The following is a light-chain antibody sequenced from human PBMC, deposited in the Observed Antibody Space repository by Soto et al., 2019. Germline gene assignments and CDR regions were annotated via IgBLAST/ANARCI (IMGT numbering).Light chain of an antibody. CDR2: DAS. Sequence: EIVLTQSPATLSLSPGERATLSCRASQSVSSYLAWYQQKPGQAPRLLIYDASNRATGIPARFSGSGSGTAFTLTISSLEPEDFEVYYCQQQGLTFGPGTKVDIK. V-gene: IGKV3-11*01. CDR1: QSVSSY. J-gene: IGKJ3*01. CDR3: QQQGLT.